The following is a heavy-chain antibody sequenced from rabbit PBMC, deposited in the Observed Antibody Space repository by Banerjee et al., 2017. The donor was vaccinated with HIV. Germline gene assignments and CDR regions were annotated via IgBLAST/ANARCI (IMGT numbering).Heavy chain of an antibody. V-gene: IGHV1S40*01. J-gene: IGHJ4*01. D-gene: IGHD3-1*01. CDR3: ARGGYDVNYFNL. CDR1: GFSVSSGYD. Sequence: QSLEESGGDLVKPGASLTLTCTASGFSVSSGYDMCWVRQAPGKGLEWIACIYTGSGHTYYASWAKGRFTIPKPSSTTVTLQMTSLTAADTATYFCARGGYDVNYFNLWGPGTLVTVS. CDR2: IYTGSGHT.